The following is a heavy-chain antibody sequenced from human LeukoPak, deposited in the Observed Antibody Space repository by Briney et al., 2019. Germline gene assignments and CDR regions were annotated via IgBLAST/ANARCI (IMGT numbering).Heavy chain of an antibody. V-gene: IGHV3-53*01. J-gene: IGHJ4*02. Sequence: GGSLRLSCAASGFTVNNNYMSWVRQAPGKGLEWVSVIYSDGSTYYADSVKGRFTISRDNSKNTLYLQMNSLRAEDTAVYYCARDPGGYDDYWGQGTLVTVSS. CDR3: ARDPGGYDDY. D-gene: IGHD5-12*01. CDR1: GFTVNNNY. CDR2: IYSDGST.